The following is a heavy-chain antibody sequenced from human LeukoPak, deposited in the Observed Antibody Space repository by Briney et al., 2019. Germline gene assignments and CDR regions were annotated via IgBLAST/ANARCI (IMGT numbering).Heavy chain of an antibody. CDR2: INHSGST. CDR3: ARFEEGFDY. CDR1: GGSFSGYY. J-gene: IGHJ4*02. Sequence: PSETLSLTCTVYGGSFSGYYWSWIRHPPGKGLEWIGEINHSGSTNYNPSLKSPVTISVHTSKNQFSLKLSSVTAADTDVYYCARFEEGFDYWGQGTLVTVSS. V-gene: IGHV4-34*01.